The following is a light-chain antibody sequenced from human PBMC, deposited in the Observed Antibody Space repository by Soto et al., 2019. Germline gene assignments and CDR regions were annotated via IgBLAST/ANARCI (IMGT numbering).Light chain of an antibody. CDR3: QQYVNSPQSPQT. CDR2: GAS. V-gene: IGKV3-20*01. Sequence: EMVLTQSPGILSLSPGERATLSCRPSQSVSSAYLAWYQQKPGQAPRLPIYGASSRATGIPDRFSGSGSGTEFTLTISRLEPEDFAVYYCQQYVNSPQSPQTFGKGTKVDIK. CDR1: QSVSSAY. J-gene: IGKJ1*01.